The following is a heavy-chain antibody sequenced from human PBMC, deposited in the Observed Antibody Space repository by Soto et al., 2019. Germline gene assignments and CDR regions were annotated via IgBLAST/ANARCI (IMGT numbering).Heavy chain of an antibody. CDR1: GFTFSSYT. Sequence: LRLSCAASGFTFSSYTMTWVRQTPGKGLEWVSGISASGSSPYYADSVKGRFTISRDNSQSTLYLQMNSLRAEDTAVYYCAKTIMPASTYWYFVLWGRGTLVTVPQ. D-gene: IGHD2-2*01. CDR3: AKTIMPASTYWYFVL. V-gene: IGHV3-23*01. J-gene: IGHJ2*01. CDR2: ISASGSSP.